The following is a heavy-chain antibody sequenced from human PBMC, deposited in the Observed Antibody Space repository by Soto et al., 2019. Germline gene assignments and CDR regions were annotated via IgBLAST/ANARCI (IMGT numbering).Heavy chain of an antibody. D-gene: IGHD3-10*01. Sequence: EVQLLESGGGLVQPGGSLRLSCAASGFTFSSYAMWWVRQAPGKGLECVSAISGGGETTYYADSVKGRFTISRDNSKNTLYLQMNRLIAEDTAVYYCAFNSGSGSYYFDYWGQGTLVTVSS. CDR2: ISGGGETT. J-gene: IGHJ4*02. CDR3: AFNSGSGSYYFDY. V-gene: IGHV3-23*01. CDR1: GFTFSSYA.